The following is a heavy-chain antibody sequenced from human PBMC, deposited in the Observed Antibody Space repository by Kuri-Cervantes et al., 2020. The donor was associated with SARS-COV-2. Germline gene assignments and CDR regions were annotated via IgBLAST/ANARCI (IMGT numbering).Heavy chain of an antibody. CDR3: AREPLQWLGEYQYYFDY. J-gene: IGHJ4*02. CDR1: GDSVSSNSAA. Sequence: SETLSLTCAISGDSVSSNSAAWNWIRRSPSRGLEWLGRTYYRSKWYNDYAVSVKNRITINPDTSKNQFSLQLNSVTPEDTAVYYCAREPLQWLGEYQYYFDYWGQGTLVTVSS. CDR2: TYYRSKWYN. V-gene: IGHV6-1*01. D-gene: IGHD6-19*01.